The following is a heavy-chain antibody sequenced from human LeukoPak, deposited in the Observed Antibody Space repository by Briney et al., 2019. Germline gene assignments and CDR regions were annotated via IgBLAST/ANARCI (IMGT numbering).Heavy chain of an antibody. CDR1: GYTFTGYY. D-gene: IGHD6-13*01. J-gene: IGHJ4*02. Sequence: ASVNVSCKASGYTFTGYYMHWVRQAPGQGLEWTGRINPNSGGTNYAQKFQGRVTMTRDTSISTAYMELSRLRSDDTAVYYCARVAAAGKGVYYFDYWGQGTLVTVSS. V-gene: IGHV1-2*06. CDR3: ARVAAAGKGVYYFDY. CDR2: INPNSGGT.